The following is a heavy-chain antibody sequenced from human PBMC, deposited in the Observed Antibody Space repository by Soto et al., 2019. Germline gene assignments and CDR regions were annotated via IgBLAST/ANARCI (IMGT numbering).Heavy chain of an antibody. CDR3: ARAEITGLFDY. V-gene: IGHV4-34*01. CDR1: GGPFSGYY. Sequence: PSETLSLTCAVYGGPFSGYYWTWIRQPPGTGLEWIGEINHSGSTNYNPSLKSRVTISVDTSKNQFSLKLTSVTAADTAVYYCARAEITGLFDYWGQAPMGTVSS. D-gene: IGHD2-8*02. J-gene: IGHJ4*02. CDR2: INHSGST.